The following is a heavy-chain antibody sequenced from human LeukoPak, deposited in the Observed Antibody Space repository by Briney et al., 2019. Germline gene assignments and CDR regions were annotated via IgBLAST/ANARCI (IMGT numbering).Heavy chain of an antibody. CDR2: ISAYNGNT. D-gene: IGHD1-7*01. CDR3: ARLYNWNYHAFDI. J-gene: IGHJ3*02. CDR1: GYTFTSNV. Sequence: ASVNVSCKASGYTFTSNVISWVRQAPGQGREWMGWISAYNGNTNYAQKLQGRVTMTTDTSTNTAYMELRNLRADDTPGVYCARLYNWNYHAFDIWGQGTMVTVPS. V-gene: IGHV1-18*01.